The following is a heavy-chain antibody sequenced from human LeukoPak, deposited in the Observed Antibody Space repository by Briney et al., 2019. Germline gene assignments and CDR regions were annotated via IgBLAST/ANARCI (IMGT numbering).Heavy chain of an antibody. CDR3: ARGRYFETY. Sequence: SETLSLTCAVYGGSSSGYYWNWIRQPPGKGLEWIGEINHSGSTNYNPSLKSRVTISVDTSKNQFSLKLSSVTAADTAVYYCARGRYFETYWGQGTLVTVSS. CDR2: INHSGST. CDR1: GGSSSGYY. D-gene: IGHD3-9*01. J-gene: IGHJ4*02. V-gene: IGHV4-34*01.